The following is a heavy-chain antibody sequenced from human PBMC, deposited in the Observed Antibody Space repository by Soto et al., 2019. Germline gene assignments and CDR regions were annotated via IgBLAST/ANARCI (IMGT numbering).Heavy chain of an antibody. J-gene: IGHJ6*02. D-gene: IGHD5-18*01. CDR3: ARVGDRAMEDSGMDV. Sequence: DSLKGRFTISRDNAKNSLYLQMNSLRAEDTAVYYCARVGDRAMEDSGMDVWGQGTTVTVSS. V-gene: IGHV3-21*01.